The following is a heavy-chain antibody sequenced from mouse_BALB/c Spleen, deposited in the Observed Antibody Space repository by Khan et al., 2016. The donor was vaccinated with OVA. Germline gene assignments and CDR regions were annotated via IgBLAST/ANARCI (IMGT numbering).Heavy chain of an antibody. CDR1: GYTFPEYT. CDR2: INPKNGGT. Sequence: VQLKQSGPELVKPGASVKISCKTSGYTFPEYTVHWVKQSLGKSLDWIGVINPKNGGTAYNQQFKGKATLPVDKSSSTAYMEFRSLTSEDSAVYYCARDAGRYWGQGTSVTVAS. V-gene: IGHV1-18*01. D-gene: IGHD3-3*01. CDR3: ARDAGRY. J-gene: IGHJ4*01.